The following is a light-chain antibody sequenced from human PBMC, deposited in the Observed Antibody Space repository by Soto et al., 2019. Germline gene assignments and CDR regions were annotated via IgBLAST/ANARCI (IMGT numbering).Light chain of an antibody. CDR3: QVWDTNTDRVV. V-gene: IGLV3-21*02. CDR1: NIGTKS. Sequence: SYVLTQPPSVSVAPGQTASITCGGNNIGTKSVYWYQQKPGQAPALVVYDNSDRPSGIPERFSGSNSGNTATLTISRVEAGDEADYYCQVWDTNTDRVVFGGGTQLTVL. CDR2: DNS. J-gene: IGLJ2*01.